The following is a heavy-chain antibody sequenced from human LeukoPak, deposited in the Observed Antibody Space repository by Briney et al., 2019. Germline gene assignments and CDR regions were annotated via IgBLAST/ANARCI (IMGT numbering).Heavy chain of an antibody. CDR2: ISSNGGST. CDR3: AKDAVDTLDY. CDR1: GFTFSSYA. V-gene: IGHV3-64*01. J-gene: IGHJ4*02. Sequence: GGSLRLSCAASGFTFSSYAMHWVRQAPGKGLEYVSAISSNGGSTYYANSVKGRFTISRDNSKNTLYLQMGSLRAEDMAVYYCAKDAVDTLDYWGQGTLVTVSS. D-gene: IGHD5-18*01.